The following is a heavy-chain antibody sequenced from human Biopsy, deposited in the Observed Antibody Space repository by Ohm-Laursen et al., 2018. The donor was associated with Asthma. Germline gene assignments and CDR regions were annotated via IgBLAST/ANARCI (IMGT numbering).Heavy chain of an antibody. Sequence: SLRLSCAATGFTFRNFGMHWVRQAPGKGLDWVAVISFDGSNKNYTDSVKGRFTISRDNSRNTLHLQMNSLRAEDTAVYYCAKDVFPGWELRRGPDYWGQGTLVTVSS. CDR2: ISFDGSNK. CDR3: AKDVFPGWELRRGPDY. V-gene: IGHV3-30*18. J-gene: IGHJ4*02. D-gene: IGHD1-26*01. CDR1: GFTFRNFG.